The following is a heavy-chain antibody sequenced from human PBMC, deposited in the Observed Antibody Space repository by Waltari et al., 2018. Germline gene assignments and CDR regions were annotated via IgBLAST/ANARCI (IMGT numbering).Heavy chain of an antibody. D-gene: IGHD6-6*01. CDR1: GGTFNSFA. J-gene: IGHJ6*02. V-gene: IGHV1-69*13. CDR2: IIPRFNTP. Sequence: QLVQSGAEGKKPGSSVIVSCKASGGTFNSFALSWFRQAPGQGLEWMGGIIPRFNTPTYARKFQGRLTVTADESTSTAYMELNSLRSEDSALYYCATRIPSDHSGSFYYYGMDVWGQGTTVTVSS. CDR3: ATRIPSDHSGSFYYYGMDV.